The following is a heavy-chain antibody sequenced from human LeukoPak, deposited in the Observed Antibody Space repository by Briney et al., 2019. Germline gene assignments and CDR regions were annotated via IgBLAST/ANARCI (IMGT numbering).Heavy chain of an antibody. Sequence: GGSLRLSCAASGFTFSSYAMSWVRQAPGKGLEWVSAISGSGGSTYYADSVKGRFTMSRDNSKNTLSLQMNSLRVEDTAVYYCARSGFSNMGCWGQGTLVTVS. CDR2: ISGSGGST. V-gene: IGHV3-23*01. CDR3: ARSGFSNMGC. J-gene: IGHJ4*02. D-gene: IGHD2/OR15-2a*01. CDR1: GFTFSSYA.